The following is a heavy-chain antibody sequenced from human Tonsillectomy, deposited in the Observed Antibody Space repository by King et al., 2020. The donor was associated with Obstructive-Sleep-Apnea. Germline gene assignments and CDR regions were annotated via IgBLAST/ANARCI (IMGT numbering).Heavy chain of an antibody. V-gene: IGHV4-39*01. CDR3: ARHYYGSGNFDF. D-gene: IGHD3-10*01. Sequence: QLQESGPGLVKSSETLSLTCAVSGGSIRSINYYWGWIRQPPGTGLEWIGSIYYSGSTYYNPSLESRVTISVDTSKNQFSLKLNSVTASDTAVYYCARHYYGSGNFDFWGQGTLVTVSS. CDR1: GGSIRSINYY. CDR2: IYYSGST. J-gene: IGHJ4*02.